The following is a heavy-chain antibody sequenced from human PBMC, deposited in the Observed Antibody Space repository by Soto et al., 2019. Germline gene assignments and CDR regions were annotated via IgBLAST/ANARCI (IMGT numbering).Heavy chain of an antibody. CDR3: AKDKGITGTWGYFDY. J-gene: IGHJ4*02. CDR1: GFTFSSYA. Sequence: GGSLRLSCAASGFTFSSYAMSWVRQAPGKGLEWVSAISGSGGSTYYEDSVKGRFTISRDNSKNTLYLQMNSLRAEDTAVYYCAKDKGITGTWGYFDYWGQGTLVTVSS. V-gene: IGHV3-23*01. CDR2: ISGSGGST. D-gene: IGHD1-7*01.